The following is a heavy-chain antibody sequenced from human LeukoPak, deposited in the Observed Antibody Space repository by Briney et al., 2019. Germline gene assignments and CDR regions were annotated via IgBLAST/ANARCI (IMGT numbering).Heavy chain of an antibody. Sequence: PSETLSLTCTVSGGSISSYYWSWIRQPPGKGLEWIGYIYYSGSTNYNPSLKSRVTISVDTSKNQLSLKLNSVTAADTAVYYCARDSRDGVPDSWGRGTLVTVSS. CDR2: IYYSGST. V-gene: IGHV4-59*12. CDR1: GGSISSYY. J-gene: IGHJ4*02. CDR3: ARDSRDGVPDS. D-gene: IGHD6-13*01.